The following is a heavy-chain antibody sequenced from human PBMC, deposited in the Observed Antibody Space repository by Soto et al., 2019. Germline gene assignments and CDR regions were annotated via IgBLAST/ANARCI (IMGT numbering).Heavy chain of an antibody. CDR1: GFTFDDYA. Sequence: GGSLRLSCVVSGFTFDDYAMHWVRQIPGKGLEWISCISWNSRRIGYADSVKDRFTISRDNTKNTLYLQMNSLRPEDTAIYCCAKDVEIGGIVATLDYWGQGSLVTVSS. D-gene: IGHD5-12*01. V-gene: IGHV3-9*01. CDR2: ISWNSRRI. J-gene: IGHJ4*02. CDR3: AKDVEIGGIVATLDY.